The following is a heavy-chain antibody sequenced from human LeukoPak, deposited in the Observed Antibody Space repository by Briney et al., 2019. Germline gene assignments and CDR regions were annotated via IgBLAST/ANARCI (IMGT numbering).Heavy chain of an antibody. J-gene: IGHJ4*02. D-gene: IGHD4-23*01. CDR2: INHSGST. CDR1: GGSFSGYY. Sequence: SETLSLTCAVYGGSFSGYYWSWIRQPPRKGLEWIGEINHSGSTNYNPSLKSRVTISVDTSKNQFSLKLSSVTAADTAVYYCARGVLRWPYDYWGQGTLVTVSS. V-gene: IGHV4-34*01. CDR3: ARGVLRWPYDY.